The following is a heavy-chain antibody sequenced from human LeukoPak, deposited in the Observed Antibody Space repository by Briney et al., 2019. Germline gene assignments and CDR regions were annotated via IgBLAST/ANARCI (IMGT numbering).Heavy chain of an antibody. D-gene: IGHD3-10*01. CDR3: ARYDYGSGSLDY. V-gene: IGHV4-59*01. CDR1: GGSISSYY. CDR2: IYYSGST. Sequence: SETLSLTCTVSGGSISSYYWSWIRQPPGKGLEWIGCIYYSGSTNYNPSLKSRVTISVDTSKNQFSLKLSSVTAADTAVYYCARYDYGSGSLDYWGQGTLVTVSS. J-gene: IGHJ4*02.